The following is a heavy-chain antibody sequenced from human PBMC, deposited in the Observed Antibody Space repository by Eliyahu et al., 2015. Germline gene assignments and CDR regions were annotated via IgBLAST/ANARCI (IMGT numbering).Heavy chain of an antibody. J-gene: IGHJ5*02. V-gene: IGHV4-31*03. CDR2: IYYSGXT. CDR3: ARAQPWFGELEGDWFDP. Sequence: QVQLQESGPGLVKPSQTLSLTCTVSGGSISSGGYYWSWIRQHPGKGLEWIGYIYYSGXTYYNPSLKSRVTISVDTSKNQFSLKLSSVTAADTAVYYCARAQPWFGELEGDWFDPWGQGTLVTVSS. CDR1: GGSISSGGYY. D-gene: IGHD3-10*01.